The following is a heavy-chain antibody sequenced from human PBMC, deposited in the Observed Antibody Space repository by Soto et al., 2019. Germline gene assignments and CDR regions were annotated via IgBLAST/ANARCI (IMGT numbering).Heavy chain of an antibody. D-gene: IGHD4-17*01. CDR2: IYYSGRT. V-gene: IGHV4-39*01. CDR1: GDSVTSNHF. J-gene: IGHJ5*01. Sequence: QLQLQESGPGLVKPSETLALTCAVSGDSVTSNHFWGWIRQFPGKGVQWIGSIYYSGRTHYNPSLACLLTISVVTSKNQISLTLTSVTSADTAVYYCARHVDFADYIRWFDSWGQGTLVTVSS. CDR3: ARHVDFADYIRWFDS.